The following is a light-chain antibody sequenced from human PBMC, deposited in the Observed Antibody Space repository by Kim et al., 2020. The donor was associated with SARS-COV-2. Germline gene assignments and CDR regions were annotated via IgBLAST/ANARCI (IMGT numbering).Light chain of an antibody. Sequence: LSASVGDRVTITCRASQSISNWLAWYQQKPGKAPKLLIYKASTLESGVPLRFSDSGSGTEFTLTISSLQPDDFATYYCQQYSSYSAFGQGTKLEI. CDR1: QSISNW. CDR3: QQYSSYSA. CDR2: KAS. J-gene: IGKJ2*01. V-gene: IGKV1-5*03.